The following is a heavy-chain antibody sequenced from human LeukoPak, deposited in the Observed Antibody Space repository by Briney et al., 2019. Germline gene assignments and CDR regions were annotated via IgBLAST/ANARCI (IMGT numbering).Heavy chain of an antibody. CDR3: ARVLRYFDSSGAYYYGMDV. V-gene: IGHV4-4*02. D-gene: IGHD3-9*01. CDR1: GDSIRSSNW. J-gene: IGHJ6*02. CDR2: MYHSGTT. Sequence: PSGTLSLTCTVSGDSIRSSNWWSWVRQPPEKGLGRIGEMYHSGTTNYNPTLKSRITISLDTSNNQFFLDMTSMTAADTAVYYCARVLRYFDSSGAYYYGMDVWGQGTTVTVSS.